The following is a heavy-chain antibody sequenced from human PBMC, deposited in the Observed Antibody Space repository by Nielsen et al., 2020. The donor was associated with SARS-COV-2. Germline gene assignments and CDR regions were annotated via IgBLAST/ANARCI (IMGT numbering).Heavy chain of an antibody. CDR2: INPSGDST. CDR1: VYTFANYY. V-gene: IGHV1-46*01. D-gene: IGHD6-19*01. Sequence: SVNVSFKASVYTFANYYMQWVRQAPGQELEWMGIINPSGDSTSYAQKFQGRVTMTRDTSTSTVYMELSSLRSEDTAVYYCAREGHSSSLDIWGQGTMVTVSS. J-gene: IGHJ3*02. CDR3: AREGHSSSLDI.